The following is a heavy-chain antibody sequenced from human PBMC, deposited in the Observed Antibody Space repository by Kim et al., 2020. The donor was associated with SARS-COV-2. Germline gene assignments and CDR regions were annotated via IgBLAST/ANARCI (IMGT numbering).Heavy chain of an antibody. CDR3: AREKEEGGYDY. V-gene: IGHV3-11*01. D-gene: IGHD2-15*01. J-gene: IGHJ4*02. CDR2: ISSSGSTI. CDR1: GFTFSDYY. Sequence: GGSLRLSCAASGFTFSDYYMRWIRQAPGKGLEWLSYISSSGSTIYYADSVKGRFTISRDNAKSSLYLQMNSLRAEDTAVYYCAREKEEGGYDYWGQGTLVTVSS.